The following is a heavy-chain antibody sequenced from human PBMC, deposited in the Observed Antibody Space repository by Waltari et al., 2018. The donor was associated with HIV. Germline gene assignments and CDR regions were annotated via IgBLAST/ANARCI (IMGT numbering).Heavy chain of an antibody. V-gene: IGHV3-30*18. Sequence: QVQLVESGGGVVQPGRSLRLSCAASGFTFSSYGMHWVRQAPGKGLEWVAVISYDGSNTYYEDSVKGRFTISREKSKNTLYLQMNSLRAEDTAVYYCAKVLMVVTAADWYFDLWGRGTLVTVSS. CDR3: AKVLMVVTAADWYFDL. CDR2: ISYDGSNT. J-gene: IGHJ2*01. CDR1: GFTFSSYG. D-gene: IGHD2-15*01.